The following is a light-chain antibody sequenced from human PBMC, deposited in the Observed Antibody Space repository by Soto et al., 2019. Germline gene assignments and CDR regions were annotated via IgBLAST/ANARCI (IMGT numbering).Light chain of an antibody. J-gene: IGKJ1*01. CDR2: GEL. CDR1: QSVSNNV. Sequence: EIVLTQSPGTLSLSPGERATLSCRSSQSVSNNVLAWYQQKPGQAPRLLIYGELNRATGIPDRFSGSGSGTDFTITISRLEPEDFAVYYCQKYGSSGTFGQGTKVDIK. V-gene: IGKV3-20*01. CDR3: QKYGSSGT.